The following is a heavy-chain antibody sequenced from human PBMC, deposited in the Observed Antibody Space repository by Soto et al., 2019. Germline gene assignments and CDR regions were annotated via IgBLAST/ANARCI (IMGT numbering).Heavy chain of an antibody. CDR2: ISGYNGNT. CDR3: ARGSRLFGVVIFQHYDMDV. Sequence: ASVKVSCKASGGTFSSYTISWVRQAPGQGLEWMGWISGYNGNTKYAQKLQGRVTMTTDTSTSTAYVELRSLRSDDTAVYYCARGSRLFGVVIFQHYDMDVWGQGTTVTVSS. D-gene: IGHD3-3*01. CDR1: GGTFSSYT. J-gene: IGHJ6*02. V-gene: IGHV1-18*01.